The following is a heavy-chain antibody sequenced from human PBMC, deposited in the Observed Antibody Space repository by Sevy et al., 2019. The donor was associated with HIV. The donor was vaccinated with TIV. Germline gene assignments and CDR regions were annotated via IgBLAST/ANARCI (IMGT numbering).Heavy chain of an antibody. CDR2: IYYSGST. Sequence: SETLSLTCTVSGGSISSSSYYWGWIRQPPGKGLEWIGSIYYSGSTYYNPSLKSRVTISVDTSKNQFSLKLSSVTAADTAVYYCARHGSYGDYVGYWGQGTLVTVSS. D-gene: IGHD4-17*01. V-gene: IGHV4-39*01. CDR3: ARHGSYGDYVGY. J-gene: IGHJ4*02. CDR1: GGSISSSSYY.